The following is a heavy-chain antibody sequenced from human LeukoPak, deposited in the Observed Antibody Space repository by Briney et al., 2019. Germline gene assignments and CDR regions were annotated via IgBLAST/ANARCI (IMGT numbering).Heavy chain of an antibody. D-gene: IGHD2-15*01. CDR1: GYTFTTYY. J-gene: IGHJ4*02. Sequence: ASVKVSCKASGYTFTTYYMQWVRQAPGQGLEWMGWISAYNGNTNYAQKLQGRVTMTTDTSTSTAYMELRSLRSDDTAVYYCARGHCSGGSCYSNRGHFDYWGQGTLVTVSS. CDR3: ARGHCSGGSCYSNRGHFDY. V-gene: IGHV1-18*04. CDR2: ISAYNGNT.